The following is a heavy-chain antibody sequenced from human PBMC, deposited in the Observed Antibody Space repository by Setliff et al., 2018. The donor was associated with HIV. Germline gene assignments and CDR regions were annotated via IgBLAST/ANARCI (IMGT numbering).Heavy chain of an antibody. CDR2: IYYSGTT. D-gene: IGHD6-13*01. CDR3: ARHWYSSSWYHVFDI. V-gene: IGHV4-59*08. Sequence: LSLTCTVSGGSISSYYWSWIRQPPGKGLEWIGYIYYSGTTNYNPSLKSRVTISVDTSKNQFSLKLSSGTAADTAVYYCARHWYSSSWYHVFDIWGQGTMVTVSS. J-gene: IGHJ3*02. CDR1: GGSISSYY.